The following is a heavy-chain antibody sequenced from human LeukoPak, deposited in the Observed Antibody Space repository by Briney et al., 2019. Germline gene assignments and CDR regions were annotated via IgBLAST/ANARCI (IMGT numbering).Heavy chain of an antibody. V-gene: IGHV3-30-3*01. CDR2: ISYDGSNK. D-gene: IGHD3-10*01. CDR1: GFTFSSYA. Sequence: GGSLTLSCAASGFTFSSYAMHWVRQAPGKGLEWVAVISYDGSNKFYADSVKGRFTLSGDNSKNTLYLQMNSLRIEDTAVYYCGRGSVGFGELNYWGQGTLVTVSS. J-gene: IGHJ4*02. CDR3: GRGSVGFGELNY.